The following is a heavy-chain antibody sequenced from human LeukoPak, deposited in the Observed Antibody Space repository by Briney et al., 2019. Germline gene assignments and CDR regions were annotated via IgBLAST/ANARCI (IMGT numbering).Heavy chain of an antibody. J-gene: IGHJ4*02. V-gene: IGHV3-23*01. D-gene: IGHD2-15*01. CDR2: ISGSGGST. CDR1: GFTFSSYA. CDR3: AKCSGGTCYSSLDY. Sequence: GGSLRLSCAASGFTFSSYAISWVRQAPGKGLEWVSGISGSGGSTYYADSVKGRFTISRDNSKNTLYLQMNSMRGGDTEVYYCAKCSGGTCYSSLDYWGQGTLVTVSS.